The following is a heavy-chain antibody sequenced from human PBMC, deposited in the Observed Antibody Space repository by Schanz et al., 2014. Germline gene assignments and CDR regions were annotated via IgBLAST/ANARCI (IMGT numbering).Heavy chain of an antibody. Sequence: EVHLVESGGGLVKRGGSLRLSCAASGFTFSNYAMSWVRQAPGKGLEWVSGFIVDSGNTYYAGSVKGRFTISRDNSKNTLYLQMNSLRADDTAVYFCARAHGNNWYGKGLDYWGQGTQVTVSS. V-gene: IGHV3-23*04. D-gene: IGHD1-1*01. J-gene: IGHJ4*02. CDR3: ARAHGNNWYGKGLDY. CDR2: FIVDSGNT. CDR1: GFTFSNYA.